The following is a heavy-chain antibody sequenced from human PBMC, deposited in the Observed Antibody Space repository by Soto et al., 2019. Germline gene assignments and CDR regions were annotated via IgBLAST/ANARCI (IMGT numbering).Heavy chain of an antibody. D-gene: IGHD6-13*01. CDR1: VYTFTSYG. CDR2: ISAYNGNT. J-gene: IGHJ6*03. Sequence: GASVKVSCKASVYTFTSYGISWVRQAPGQGLEWMGWISAYNGNTNYAQKLQGRVTMTTDTSTSTAYMELRSLRSDDTAVYYCAREGMGGSSWYYYYYMDVWGKGTTVTVSS. CDR3: AREGMGGSSWYYYYYMDV. V-gene: IGHV1-18*01.